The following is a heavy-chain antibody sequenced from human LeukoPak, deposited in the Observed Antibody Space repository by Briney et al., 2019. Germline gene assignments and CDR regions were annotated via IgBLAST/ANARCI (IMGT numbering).Heavy chain of an antibody. J-gene: IGHJ4*02. D-gene: IGHD3-10*01. CDR1: GGSISSYY. CDR3: AREGDYYGSGSYSFDY. CDR2: IYYSGST. Sequence: PSETLSLTCTVSGGSISSYYWSWIRQPPGKGLEWIGYIYYSGSTTYNPSLKSRVTISVDTSKNQFSLKLSSVTAADTAVYYCAREGDYYGSGSYSFDYWGQGTLVTVSP. V-gene: IGHV4-59*01.